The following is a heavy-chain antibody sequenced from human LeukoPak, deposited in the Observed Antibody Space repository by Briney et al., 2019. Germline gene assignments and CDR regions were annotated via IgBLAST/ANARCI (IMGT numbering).Heavy chain of an antibody. CDR3: ARASSQYQLLPGGWFDH. D-gene: IGHD2-2*01. J-gene: IGHJ5*02. CDR2: INHSGST. V-gene: IGHV4-34*01. CDR1: GGSFSGYY. Sequence: SETLSLTCAVYGGSFSGYYWSWIRQPPGKGLEWIGEINHSGSTNYNPSLKSRVTISVDTSKNQFSLKLSSVTAADPAVYYCARASSQYQLLPGGWFDHWGQGTLVTVSS.